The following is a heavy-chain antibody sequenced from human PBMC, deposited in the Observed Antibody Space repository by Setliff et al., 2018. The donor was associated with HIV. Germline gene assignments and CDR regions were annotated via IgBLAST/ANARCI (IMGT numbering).Heavy chain of an antibody. CDR1: GGSFSGYY. D-gene: IGHD5-12*01. V-gene: IGHV4-34*01. J-gene: IGHJ4*02. Sequence: PSETLSLTCAVYGGSFSGYYWSWIRQPPGKGLEWLGEINHSGSTNYNPSLKSRVTILVDTSKNQFSLKLSSVTAADTAVYYCARSPLDSGYERYYFDDWGQGTLVT. CDR3: ARSPLDSGYERYYFDD. CDR2: INHSGST.